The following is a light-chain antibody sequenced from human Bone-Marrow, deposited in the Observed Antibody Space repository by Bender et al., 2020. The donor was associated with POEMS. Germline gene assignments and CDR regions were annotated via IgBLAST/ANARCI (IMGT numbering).Light chain of an antibody. CDR2: EGS. CDR3: TSYSISTPWI. Sequence: QSALTQPASVSGSPGQSVTISCTGTSSDVGTYNLVSWYQQYPGKVPKLMIYEGSKRPSGVSNRFSGSKSGNTASLTISGLQAEDEAYYFCTSYSISTPWIFGGGTKLTVL. CDR1: SSDVGTYNL. V-gene: IGLV2-14*02. J-gene: IGLJ2*01.